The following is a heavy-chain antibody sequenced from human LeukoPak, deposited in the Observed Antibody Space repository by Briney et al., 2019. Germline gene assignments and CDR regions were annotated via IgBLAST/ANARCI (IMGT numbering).Heavy chain of an antibody. CDR3: ARGAGYCSGTTCYRGRRWFAR. CDR1: GGSFSGHY. Sequence: SETLSLTCAVSGGSFSGHYWTWVRQPPGKGLEWIGEISYGGRSKYNPSLKSRVTITLVTPKTQFSLRLSSATAADKSVYYCARGAGYCSGTTCYRGRRWFARWGQGTLVTVSS. V-gene: IGHV4-34*01. J-gene: IGHJ5*02. D-gene: IGHD2-2*02. CDR2: ISYGGRS.